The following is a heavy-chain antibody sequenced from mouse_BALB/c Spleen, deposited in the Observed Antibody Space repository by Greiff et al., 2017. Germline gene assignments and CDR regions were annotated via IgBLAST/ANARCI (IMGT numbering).Heavy chain of an antibody. J-gene: IGHJ4*01. D-gene: IGHD2-1*01. CDR1: GFTFSSYT. CDR3: ARRGNYVGYAMDY. CDR2: ISNGGGST. Sequence: EVMLVESGGGLVQPGGSLKLSCAASGFTFSSYTMSWVRQTPEKRLEWVAYISNGGGSTYYPDTVKGRFTISRDNAKNTLYLQMSSLKSEDTAMYYCARRGNYVGYAMDYWGQGTSVTVSS. V-gene: IGHV5-12-2*01.